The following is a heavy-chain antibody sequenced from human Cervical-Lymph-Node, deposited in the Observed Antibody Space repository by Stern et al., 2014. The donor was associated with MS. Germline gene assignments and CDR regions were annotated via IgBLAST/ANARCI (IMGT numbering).Heavy chain of an antibody. Sequence: DQLVESGAEVKKPGSSVKLSCKASGGTFTNYAMNWVRQAPGQGLLWMGGIIPMFGTSNQTQHLQGRVTFTADKSTNTAFLDLSNLGSGDTAVYYCVLQTLGATYWGQGTLVTVSS. CDR2: IIPMFGTS. V-gene: IGHV1-69*06. D-gene: IGHD3-10*01. CDR3: VLQTLGATY. CDR1: GGTFTNYA. J-gene: IGHJ4*02.